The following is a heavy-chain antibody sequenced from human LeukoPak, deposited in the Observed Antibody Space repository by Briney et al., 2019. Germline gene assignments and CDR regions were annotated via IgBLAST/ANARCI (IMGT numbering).Heavy chain of an antibody. CDR2: ICYSGST. CDR1: GGSISSSSYY. J-gene: IGHJ4*02. CDR3: ARESITTIVYAY. V-gene: IGHV4-39*02. D-gene: IGHD3-22*01. Sequence: SETLSLTCTVSGGSISSSSYYWGWTRQPPGKGLEWIGSICYSGSTYYNPSLKSRVTISVDTSKNQFSLKLSSVTAADTAVYYCARESITTIVYAYWGQGTLVTVSS.